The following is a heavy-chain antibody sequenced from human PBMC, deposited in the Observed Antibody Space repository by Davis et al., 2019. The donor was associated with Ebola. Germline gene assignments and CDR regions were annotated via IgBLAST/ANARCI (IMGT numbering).Heavy chain of an antibody. CDR3: ARGQTYGSMVYGLDV. V-gene: IGHV4-39*01. CDR2: IYQSGST. CDR1: GGSIRSSSDY. D-gene: IGHD3-10*01. J-gene: IGHJ6*02. Sequence: SETLSLTCTVSGGSIRSSSDYWGWIRQPPGKGLEWIGNIYQSGSTYYNPSLKSRITISVDTSKNQFSLRLTSVSAADTAVYYCARGQTYGSMVYGLDVWGQGTKVTVSS.